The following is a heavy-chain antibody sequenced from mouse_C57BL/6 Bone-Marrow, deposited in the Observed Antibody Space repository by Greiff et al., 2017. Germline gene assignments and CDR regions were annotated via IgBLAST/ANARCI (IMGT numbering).Heavy chain of an antibody. CDR1: GFNIKDYY. D-gene: IGHD1-1*01. CDR3: TRSLIYYGTNY. J-gene: IGHJ2*01. V-gene: IGHV14-2*01. Sequence: EVHLVESGAELVKPGASVKLSCTASGFNIKDYYIHWVKQRTEQGLEWIGRIDPEDGETKYDPKFKDKATITADTSSNTAYLQLSSLTSEDTAVYYCTRSLIYYGTNYWGQGTTLTVSS. CDR2: IDPEDGET.